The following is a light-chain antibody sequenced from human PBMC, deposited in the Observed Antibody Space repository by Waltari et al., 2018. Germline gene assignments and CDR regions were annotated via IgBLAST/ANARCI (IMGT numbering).Light chain of an antibody. J-gene: IGLJ2*01. Sequence: QSALTQPASVSGSPGPSITISCTGTSSDVGNYNYGSWFQQHPGKAPQLIIRDVNKRPSGVSNRFSGSKSANTAYLTISGLQAEDEADYYCSSYTSITTVVFGGGTKLTVL. V-gene: IGLV2-14*03. CDR3: SSYTSITTVV. CDR2: DVN. CDR1: SSDVGNYNY.